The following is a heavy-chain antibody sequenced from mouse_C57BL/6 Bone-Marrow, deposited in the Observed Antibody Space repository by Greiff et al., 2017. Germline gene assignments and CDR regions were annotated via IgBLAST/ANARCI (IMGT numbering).Heavy chain of an antibody. CDR1: GFTFSSYA. J-gene: IGHJ4*01. CDR3: TRGRGITAFYYYAMDY. CDR2: ISSGGDYI. D-gene: IGHD2-4*01. Sequence: EVKLMESGAGLVKPGGSLKLSCAASGFTFSSYAMSWVRQTPEKRLEWVAYISSGGDYIYYADTVKGRFTISRDNARNTLYLQISSLKSEDTAMYYCTRGRGITAFYYYAMDYWGQGTSVTVSS. V-gene: IGHV5-9-1*02.